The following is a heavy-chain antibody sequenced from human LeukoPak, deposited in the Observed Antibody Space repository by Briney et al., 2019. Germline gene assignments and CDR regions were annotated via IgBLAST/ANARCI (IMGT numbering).Heavy chain of an antibody. Sequence: ASVKVSCKTSGYTFTNYYIHWVRQAPGQGLEWMGRIDPNTGGTKSAKNFQGGVTMTRDTSISTAYMALSGLRSEDSAVYYCVRTPPNWGADFWGQGTLVTVSS. CDR2: IDPNTGGT. V-gene: IGHV1-2*06. CDR3: VRTPPNWGADF. CDR1: GYTFTNYY. J-gene: IGHJ4*02. D-gene: IGHD7-27*01.